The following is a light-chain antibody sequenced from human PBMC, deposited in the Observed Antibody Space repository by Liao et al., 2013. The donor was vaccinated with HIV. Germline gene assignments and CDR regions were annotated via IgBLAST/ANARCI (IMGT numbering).Light chain of an antibody. Sequence: SYELTQPPSVSVSPGQTASITCSGDNLGDKYACWYQQKPGQSPVLVIYQDNKRPSGIPERFSGSNSGNTATLTISGTQPMDEADYYCQAWASGVVFGGGTKLTVL. J-gene: IGLJ2*01. CDR3: QAWASGVV. V-gene: IGLV3-1*01. CDR1: NLGDKY. CDR2: QDN.